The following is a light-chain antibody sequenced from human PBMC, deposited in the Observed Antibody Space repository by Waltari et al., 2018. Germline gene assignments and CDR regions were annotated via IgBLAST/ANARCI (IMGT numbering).Light chain of an antibody. CDR3: QQYNRWPPLT. Sequence: EVVMTQSPAAMSVSPGEIVTLSCKASQHIDNNLAWYQQKPGQRPRLLIYHASTRAAGVPARFSGSGSGTEFTLTISSLQSEDCAVYYCQQYNRWPPLTFGGGTKVEIK. CDR2: HAS. J-gene: IGKJ4*01. CDR1: QHIDNN. V-gene: IGKV3-15*01.